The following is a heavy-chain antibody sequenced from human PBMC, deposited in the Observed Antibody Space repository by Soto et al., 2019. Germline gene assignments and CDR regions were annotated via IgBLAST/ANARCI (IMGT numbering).Heavy chain of an antibody. CDR3: ARGEVANYDFWSGYPKVGADYYYGMDV. J-gene: IGHJ6*02. CDR2: ISSSGSTI. V-gene: IGHV3-11*01. CDR1: GFTFSDYY. D-gene: IGHD3-3*01. Sequence: QVQLVESGGGLVKPGGSLRLSCAASGFTFSDYYMSWIRQAPGKGLEWVSYISSSGSTIYYADSVKGRFTIFRDNAKNSLYLQMNSLRAEDTAVYYCARGEVANYDFWSGYPKVGADYYYGMDVWGQGTTVTVSS.